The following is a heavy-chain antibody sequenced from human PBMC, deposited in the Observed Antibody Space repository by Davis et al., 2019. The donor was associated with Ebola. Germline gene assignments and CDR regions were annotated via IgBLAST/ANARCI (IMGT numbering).Heavy chain of an antibody. CDR1: GITFSTYR. V-gene: IGHV3-74*01. J-gene: IGHJ4*02. CDR3: VRTTYGAPEY. D-gene: IGHD4-17*01. CDR2: ISGDGSIT. Sequence: GESLKISCVASGITFSTYRMNWVRQASGKGLVWVSRISGDGSITTYADSVKGRFTISRDNTKNTLYLQMNSLTAEDTAVYYCVRTTYGAPEYWGQGTLVTVSS.